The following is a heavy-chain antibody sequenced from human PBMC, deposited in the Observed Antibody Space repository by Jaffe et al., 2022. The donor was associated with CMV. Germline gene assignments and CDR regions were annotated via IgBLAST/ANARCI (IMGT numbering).Heavy chain of an antibody. Sequence: EVQLVQSGAEVKKPGESLRISCKGSGYSFTSYWISWVRQMPGKGLEWMGRIDPSDSYTNYSPSFQGHVTISADKSISTAYLQWSSLKASDTAMYYCARHIRETYYYDSSGYYSFDYWGQGTLVTVSS. CDR2: IDPSDSYT. V-gene: IGHV5-10-1*03. CDR3: ARHIRETYYYDSSGYYSFDY. D-gene: IGHD3-22*01. J-gene: IGHJ4*02. CDR1: GYSFTSYW.